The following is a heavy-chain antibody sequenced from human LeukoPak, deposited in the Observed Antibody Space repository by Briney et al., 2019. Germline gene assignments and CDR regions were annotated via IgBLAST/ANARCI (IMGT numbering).Heavy chain of an antibody. CDR1: GFTFSNYA. CDR3: ARVRASFCSGGSCYGLDYYYGMDV. D-gene: IGHD2-15*01. J-gene: IGHJ6*02. CDR2: LSGSGGST. Sequence: GGSLRLSCAASGFTFSNYAMSWVRQAPGKGLDWVSALSGSGGSTYYADSVKGRFTISRDNSKNTLYLQMNSLRAEDTAVYYCARVRASFCSGGSCYGLDYYYGMDVWGQGTTVTVSS. V-gene: IGHV3-23*01.